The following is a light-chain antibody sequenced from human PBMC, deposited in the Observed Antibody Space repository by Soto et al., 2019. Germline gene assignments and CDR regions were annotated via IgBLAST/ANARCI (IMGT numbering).Light chain of an antibody. V-gene: IGLV2-14*01. CDR1: GNDVGAYRF. CDR3: SSFTSSSTLI. CDR2: EVS. Sequence: QSALTQPRSVSGSPGQSVTISCTGTGNDVGAYRFVSWYQQYPGKTPTLMIYEVSNRPSGLSNRFSGSKSGNTASLTISGLQPEDEADYYCSSFTSSSTLIFGGGTKLTVL. J-gene: IGLJ2*01.